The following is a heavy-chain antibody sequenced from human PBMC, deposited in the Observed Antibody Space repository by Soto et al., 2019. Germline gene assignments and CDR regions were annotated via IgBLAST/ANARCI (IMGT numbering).Heavy chain of an antibody. Sequence: PGGSLRLSCAASGFTFSNAWMNWVRQAPGKGLEWVGRIKSKINGGTADYATPVKGRFTISRDDSKDTLYLQMNSLKTEDTALYYCTTVEWWELPPADYWGRGTLVTVSS. D-gene: IGHD1-26*01. V-gene: IGHV3-15*07. CDR1: GFTFSNAW. J-gene: IGHJ4*02. CDR2: IKSKINGGTA. CDR3: TTVEWWELPPADY.